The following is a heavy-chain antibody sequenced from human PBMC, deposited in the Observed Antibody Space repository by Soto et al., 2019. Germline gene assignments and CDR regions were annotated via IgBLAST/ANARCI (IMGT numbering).Heavy chain of an antibody. CDR1: GGSISSGDYY. J-gene: IGHJ6*02. V-gene: IGHV4-30-4*01. CDR3: ASGFRGVYYYGMDV. Sequence: SETLSLTCTVSGGSISSGDYYWSWIRQPPGKGLEWIGYIYYSGSTYYRPALKSRVTISVDTSKNQFSLKLSSVTAADPAVYYCASGFRGVYYYGMDVWGQGTTVTVSS. D-gene: IGHD1-26*01. CDR2: IYYSGST.